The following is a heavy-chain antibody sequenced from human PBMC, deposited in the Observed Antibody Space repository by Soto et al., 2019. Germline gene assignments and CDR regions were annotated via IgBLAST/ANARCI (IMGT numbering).Heavy chain of an antibody. V-gene: IGHV4-30-2*01. CDR1: GGSISSGGYS. CDR3: ATTAGGNWFDP. D-gene: IGHD3-16*01. CDR2: IYHSGST. J-gene: IGHJ5*02. Sequence: PSETLSLTCAVSGGSISSGGYSWSWIRRPPGKGLEWIGYIYHSGSTYYNPSLKSRVTISVDRSKNKFSLKLSSVTASDTAVYYCATTAGGNWFDPWGQGTLVTVSS.